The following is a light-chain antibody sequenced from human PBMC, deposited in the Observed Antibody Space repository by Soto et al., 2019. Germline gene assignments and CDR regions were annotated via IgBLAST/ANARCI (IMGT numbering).Light chain of an antibody. CDR2: DVT. CDR3: SSHTLSSTM. J-gene: IGLJ3*02. V-gene: IGLV2-14*03. CDR1: SSDVGGYKY. Sequence: QSALSQPASVSGSPGRSITIPCSGSSSDVGGYKYFSWYQHHPGRAPKLIIYDVTNRPSGVSRRFSGSKSGNTASLTISGLQAEDEAHYYCSSHTLSSTMFGGGTKVTVL.